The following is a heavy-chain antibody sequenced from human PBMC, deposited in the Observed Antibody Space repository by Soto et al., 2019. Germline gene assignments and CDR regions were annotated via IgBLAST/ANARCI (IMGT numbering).Heavy chain of an antibody. V-gene: IGHV3-53*01. CDR3: ARGVNDDA. CDR2: IHTSGDA. CDR1: GFSVGGNH. J-gene: IGHJ5*02. Sequence: EVKLVESGGGLMSPGGSLRLSCAASGFSVGGNHLSWVRQAPGKGLEWVAVIHTSGDAYYTDSVKGRFTISRDNSKNMVYLQMNSLRVGDTAMYFCARGVNDDAWGQGTLVTVSS. D-gene: IGHD2-8*01.